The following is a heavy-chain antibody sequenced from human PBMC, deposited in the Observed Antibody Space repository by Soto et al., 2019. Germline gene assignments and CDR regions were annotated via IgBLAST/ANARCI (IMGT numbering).Heavy chain of an antibody. CDR3: ARAPYCSGGSCYAFDI. CDR1: GGSFSGYY. D-gene: IGHD2-15*01. Sequence: SDTLSLTCAVYGGSFSGYYWSWMRQPPGKGLEWIGEINHSGSTNYNPSLKSRVTISVDTSKNQFSLKLSSVTAADTAVYYCARAPYCSGGSCYAFDIWGQGTMVT. V-gene: IGHV4-34*01. J-gene: IGHJ3*02. CDR2: INHSGST.